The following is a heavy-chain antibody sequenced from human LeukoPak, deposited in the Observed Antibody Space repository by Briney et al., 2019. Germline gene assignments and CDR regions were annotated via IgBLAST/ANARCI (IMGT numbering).Heavy chain of an antibody. D-gene: IGHD6-13*01. Sequence: GASVKVSCKASGYTFTGCYMHWVRQAPGQGLEWMGRINPNSGGTNYAQKFQGRVTMTRDTSISTAYMELSRLRSDDTAVYYCAREYSSSWYERILDYWGQGTLVTVSS. CDR1: GYTFTGCY. J-gene: IGHJ4*02. CDR2: INPNSGGT. CDR3: AREYSSSWYERILDY. V-gene: IGHV1-2*06.